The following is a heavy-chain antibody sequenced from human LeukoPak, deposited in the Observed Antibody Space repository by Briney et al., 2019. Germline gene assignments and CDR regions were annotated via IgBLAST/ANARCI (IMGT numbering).Heavy chain of an antibody. CDR3: ARFSGSQSGYGRLVVDY. D-gene: IGHD5-12*01. J-gene: IGHJ4*02. CDR2: IYYSGST. V-gene: IGHV4-59*01. Sequence: PSETLSLTCTVSGGSISSYYWSWIRQPPGKGLEWIGYIYYSGSTNYNPSLKSRVTIPVDTSKNQFSLKLSSVTAADTAVYYCARFSGSQSGYGRLVVDYWGQGTLVTVSS. CDR1: GGSISSYY.